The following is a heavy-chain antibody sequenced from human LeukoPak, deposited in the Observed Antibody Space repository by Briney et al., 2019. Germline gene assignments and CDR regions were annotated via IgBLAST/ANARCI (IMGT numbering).Heavy chain of an antibody. V-gene: IGHV3-23*01. CDR1: GFTFSSYG. D-gene: IGHD1-26*01. Sequence: GGSLRLSCAASGFTFSSYGMSWVRQAPGKGLEWVSAISGSGGSTYYADSVKGRFTISRDNSKNTLYLQMNSLRAEDTAVYYCAKDDGGSYYIYYYYMDVWGKGTTVTISS. J-gene: IGHJ6*03. CDR2: ISGSGGST. CDR3: AKDDGGSYYIYYYYMDV.